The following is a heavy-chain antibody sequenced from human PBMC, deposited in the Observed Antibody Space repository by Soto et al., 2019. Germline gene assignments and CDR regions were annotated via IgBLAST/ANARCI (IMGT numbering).Heavy chain of an antibody. CDR2: ISAYNGNT. V-gene: IGHV1-18*01. CDR1: GYTFTSYG. D-gene: IGHD6-19*01. CDR3: ARASAEDGRRDAFDI. Sequence: ASVKVSCKASGYTFTSYGISWVRQAPGQGLEWMGWISAYNGNTNYAQKLQGRVTMTTVTSTSTAYMELRSLRSDDTAVYYSARASAEDGRRDAFDIWGQGTMVTVSS. J-gene: IGHJ3*02.